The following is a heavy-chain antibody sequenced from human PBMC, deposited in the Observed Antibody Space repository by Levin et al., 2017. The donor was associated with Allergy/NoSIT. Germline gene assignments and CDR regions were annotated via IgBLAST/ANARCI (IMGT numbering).Heavy chain of an antibody. Sequence: GGSLRLSCKGSGYSFTSYWIGWVRQMPGKGLEWMGIIYPGDSDTRYSPSFQGQVTISADKSISTAYLQWSSLKASDTAMYYCARRGSYSSTWLLFDYWGQGTLVTVSS. CDR3: ARRGSYSSTWLLFDY. CDR1: GYSFTSYW. CDR2: IYPGDSDT. V-gene: IGHV5-51*01. D-gene: IGHD6-13*01. J-gene: IGHJ4*02.